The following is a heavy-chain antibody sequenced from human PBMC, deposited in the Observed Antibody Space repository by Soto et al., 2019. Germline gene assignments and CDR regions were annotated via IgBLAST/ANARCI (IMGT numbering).Heavy chain of an antibody. CDR1: GGSISSSSYY. V-gene: IGHV4-39*01. CDR3: ARHIGSGSYYRAVSWFDP. D-gene: IGHD3-10*01. Sequence: SETLSLTCTVSGGSISSSSYYWGWIRQPPGKGLEWIGSIYYSGSTYYNPSLKSRVTISVDTSKNQFSLKLSSVTAADTAVYYCARHIGSGSYYRAVSWFDPWGQGTLVTVS. CDR2: IYYSGST. J-gene: IGHJ5*02.